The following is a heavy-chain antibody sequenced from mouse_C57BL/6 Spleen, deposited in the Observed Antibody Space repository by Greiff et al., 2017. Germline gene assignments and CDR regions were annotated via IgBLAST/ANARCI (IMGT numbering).Heavy chain of an antibody. V-gene: IGHV3-6*01. Sequence: EVQLQESGPGLVKPSQSLSLTCSVTGYSITSGYYWNWIRQFPGNKLEWMGYISYDGSNNYNPSLKNRISITRDTSKNQFFLKLNSVTTEDTATYYCAKGLLRGAMDYWGQGTSVTVSS. CDR3: AKGLLRGAMDY. D-gene: IGHD1-1*01. CDR2: ISYDGSN. J-gene: IGHJ4*01. CDR1: GYSITSGYY.